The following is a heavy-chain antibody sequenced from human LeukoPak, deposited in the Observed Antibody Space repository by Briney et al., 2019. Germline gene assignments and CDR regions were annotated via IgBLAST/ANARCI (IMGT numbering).Heavy chain of an antibody. V-gene: IGHV1-2*02. CDR2: IKPNSGAT. CDR1: GYTFTGYY. D-gene: IGHD4-11*01. Sequence: ASVTVSCKVSGYTFTGYYIHWVRQPPGQGLEWMGWIKPNSGATNYAQQFQGRVSMSRDTSISTAYMELSSLRSDDTAVYYCARDSNLALWGRGTLVTVSS. CDR3: ARDSNLAL. J-gene: IGHJ4*02.